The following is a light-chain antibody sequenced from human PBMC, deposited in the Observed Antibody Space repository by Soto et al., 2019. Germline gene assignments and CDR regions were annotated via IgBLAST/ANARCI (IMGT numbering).Light chain of an antibody. J-gene: IGKJ5*01. V-gene: IGKV3-11*01. CDR2: DAS. Sequence: EIVLPQSPATLSLSPGERATLSCRASQSVSSYLAWYQQKPGQAPRLLIYDASNRATGIPARFSGSGSGTDFTLTISRLEPEDFAVYYCQQYSPPITFGQGTRLEIK. CDR3: QQYSPPIT. CDR1: QSVSSY.